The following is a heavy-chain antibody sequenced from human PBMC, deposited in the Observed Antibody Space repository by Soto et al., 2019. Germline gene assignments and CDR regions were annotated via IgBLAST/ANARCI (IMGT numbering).Heavy chain of an antibody. V-gene: IGHV1-3*01. D-gene: IGHD2-21*02. Sequence: QVQLVQSGAEVKKPGASVKVSCKASGYTFTSYAMHWVRQAPGQRLEWMGWINAGNGNTKYSQKFQGRVTSTRDTSASTAYMEHSSLRSEDTAVYYWARGFRGCDADWFDPWGQGTLVTVSS. CDR1: GYTFTSYA. CDR3: ARGFRGCDADWFDP. J-gene: IGHJ5*02. CDR2: INAGNGNT.